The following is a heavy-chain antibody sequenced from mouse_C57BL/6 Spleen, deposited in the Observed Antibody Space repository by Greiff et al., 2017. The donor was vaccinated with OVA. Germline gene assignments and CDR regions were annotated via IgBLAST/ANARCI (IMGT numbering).Heavy chain of an antibody. CDR1: GYTFTSYW. V-gene: IGHV1-52*01. CDR3: ARHGSSYEEGLDFDY. CDR2: IDPSDSET. D-gene: IGHD1-1*01. Sequence: QVQLKQPGAELVRPGSSVKLSCKASGYTFTSYWMHWVKQRPIQGLEWIGNIDPSDSETPYTQKFKDKATLTVDKSSSTAYMQLSSLTSEDSAVYYCARHGSSYEEGLDFDYWGQGTTLTVSS. J-gene: IGHJ2*01.